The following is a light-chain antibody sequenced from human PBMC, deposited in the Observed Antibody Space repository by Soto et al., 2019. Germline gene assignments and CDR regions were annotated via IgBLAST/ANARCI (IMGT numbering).Light chain of an antibody. CDR2: EVS. CDR3: CSVAGSPVV. CDR1: SSDVGEENY. J-gene: IGLJ2*01. V-gene: IGLV2-8*01. Sequence: QSVLTQPPSASGSPGQSVTITCSGTSSDVGEENYVSWYQQHPGKVPKLILYEVSKRPAGVPDRFSGSRSGNTASLTVSGLQAEDEADYYCCSVAGSPVVFGGGTKLTVL.